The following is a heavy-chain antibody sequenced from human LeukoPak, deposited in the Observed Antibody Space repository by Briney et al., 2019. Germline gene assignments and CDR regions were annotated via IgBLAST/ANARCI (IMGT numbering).Heavy chain of an antibody. D-gene: IGHD3-10*01. J-gene: IGHJ4*02. CDR2: IEGDGNRI. V-gene: IGHV3-74*01. CDR1: GFTLSAYW. CDR3: AKGHYYGSGSLDY. Sequence: GGSLRLSCAASGFTLSAYWMHWVRQAPGKGLMWVSRIEGDGNRITYADSVKGRFTISRDNAKNTLYLQMNSLRAEDTAVYYCAKGHYYGSGSLDYWGQGALVTVSS.